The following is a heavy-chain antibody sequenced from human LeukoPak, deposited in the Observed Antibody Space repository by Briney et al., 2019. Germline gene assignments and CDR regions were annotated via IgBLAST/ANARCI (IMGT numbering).Heavy chain of an antibody. J-gene: IGHJ3*02. D-gene: IGHD3-22*01. CDR2: ISYDGSNK. Sequence: GGSLRLSCAASGFTFSSYAVHWVRQAPGKGLEWVAVISYDGSNKYYADSVKGRFTISRDNSKNTLYLQMNRLRAEDTAVYYCAREGDYYDSSGYYPNAFDIWGQGTMVTVSS. CDR1: GFTFSSYA. CDR3: AREGDYYDSSGYYPNAFDI. V-gene: IGHV3-30*04.